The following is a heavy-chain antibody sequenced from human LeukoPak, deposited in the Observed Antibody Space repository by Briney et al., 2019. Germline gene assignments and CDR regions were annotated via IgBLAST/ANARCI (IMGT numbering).Heavy chain of an antibody. CDR3: ARGAWFGSFLEWQYYYYMDV. V-gene: IGHV4-59*11. Sequence: SETLSLTCTVSGGSISSHYWSWIRQPPGKGLEWIGYIYYSGSTNYNPSLKSRVTISVDTSKNQFSLKLSSVTAADTAVYYCARGAWFGSFLEWQYYYYMDVWGKGTTVTASS. CDR1: GGSISSHY. CDR2: IYYSGST. J-gene: IGHJ6*03. D-gene: IGHD3-3*01.